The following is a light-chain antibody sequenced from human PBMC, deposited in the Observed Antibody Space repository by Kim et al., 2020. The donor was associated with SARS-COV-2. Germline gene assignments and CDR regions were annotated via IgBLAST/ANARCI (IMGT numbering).Light chain of an antibody. Sequence: AAVGDRVTITCRASQTISTNLNWYQQKSGKAPKLLIYAASSLQIGVPSRFSGSGSGTDFTLTISSLQPEDFATYYCQQTYSKPLTFGGGTKVDIK. V-gene: IGKV1-39*01. CDR3: QQTYSKPLT. CDR2: AAS. CDR1: QTISTN. J-gene: IGKJ4*01.